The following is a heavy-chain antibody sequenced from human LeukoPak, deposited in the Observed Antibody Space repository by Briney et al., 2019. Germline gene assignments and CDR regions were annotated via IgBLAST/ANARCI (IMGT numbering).Heavy chain of an antibody. CDR3: AKQDVAASNWYFDL. V-gene: IGHV3-30*18. J-gene: IGHJ2*01. D-gene: IGHD6-13*01. CDR1: GFTFSSYV. CDR2: ISYDGSDK. Sequence: PGGSLRLSCAASGFTFSSYVMHWVRQAPGKGLEWVAVISYDGSDKYYADSVKGRFAISRDNSKNTLYLQMNSLRAVDTAVYYCAKQDVAASNWYFDLWGRGTLVTVSS.